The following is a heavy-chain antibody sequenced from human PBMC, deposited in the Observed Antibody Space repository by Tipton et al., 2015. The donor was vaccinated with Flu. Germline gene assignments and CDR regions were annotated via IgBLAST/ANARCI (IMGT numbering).Heavy chain of an antibody. J-gene: IGHJ4*02. Sequence: TLSLTCAVHGGSFSDYYWSWIRQPPGKGLGWIGEINHSRSTNYNPSLKSRVTISVDTSKNQFSLKVISVTAADTAVYYCARGRLRYCSSASCYSLRYYFDNWGQGALVTVSS. CDR2: INHSRST. D-gene: IGHD2-2*02. CDR3: ARGRLRYCSSASCYSLRYYFDN. V-gene: IGHV4-34*01. CDR1: GGSFSDYY.